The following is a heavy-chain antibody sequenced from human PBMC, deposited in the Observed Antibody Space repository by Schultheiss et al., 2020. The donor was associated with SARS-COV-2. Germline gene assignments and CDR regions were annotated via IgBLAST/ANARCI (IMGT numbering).Heavy chain of an antibody. D-gene: IGHD2-15*01. V-gene: IGHV3-11*01. Sequence: GGSLRLSCAVSGFTVTSNYMSWVRQAPGKGLVWVSYISSSGSTIYYADSVKGRFTISRDNAKNSLYLQMNSLRAEDTAVYYCARFIVVVVAATGDDAFDIWGQGTMVTVSS. CDR3: ARFIVVVVAATGDDAFDI. CDR2: ISSSGSTI. CDR1: GFTVTSNY. J-gene: IGHJ3*02.